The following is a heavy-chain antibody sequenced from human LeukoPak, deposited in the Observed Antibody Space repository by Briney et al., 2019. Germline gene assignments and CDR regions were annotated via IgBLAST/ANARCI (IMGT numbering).Heavy chain of an antibody. V-gene: IGHV3-7*01. CDR2: IKQDGSDR. CDR3: ARVLPVASRGY. CDR1: GFPFSTHW. D-gene: IGHD2-2*01. Sequence: GSLRLPCAASGFPFSTHWMNWVRQGPGEGLEWVANIKQDGSDRFYVDSVKGRFTISRDNAKNSMYLQMNSLRAEDTAVYYCARVLPVASRGYWGQGTLVTVSS. J-gene: IGHJ4*02.